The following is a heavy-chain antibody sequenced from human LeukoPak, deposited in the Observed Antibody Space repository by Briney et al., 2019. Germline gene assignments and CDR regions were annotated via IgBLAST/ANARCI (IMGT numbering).Heavy chain of an antibody. Sequence: GGSLRLSCAVSGFPFTGFYMSWIRQAPGKGLEWISYIGLSGSPLDYADSVRGRFTISRDNAKNSLYLEMNSLRAEDTAVYYCARDMCGGDCYLYYFDYWGQGTLVTVSS. CDR3: ARDMCGGDCYLYYFDY. V-gene: IGHV3-11*04. CDR2: IGLSGSPL. CDR1: GFPFTGFY. D-gene: IGHD2-21*02. J-gene: IGHJ4*02.